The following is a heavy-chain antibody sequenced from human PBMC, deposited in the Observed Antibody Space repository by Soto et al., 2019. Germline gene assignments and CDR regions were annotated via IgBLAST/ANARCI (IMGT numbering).Heavy chain of an antibody. CDR1: GGSFSGDY. V-gene: IGHV4-34*01. Sequence: SETLSLTCAVYGGSFSGDYWSWIHQPPGKGLGWIGEINHSGSTNYNPSLKSRVTISVDTSKNQVSLKLSSVTAADTAVYYCARGGRCLEWLLGRYDYYGMDVWGQGTTVTVSS. CDR2: INHSGST. D-gene: IGHD3-3*01. CDR3: ARGGRCLEWLLGRYDYYGMDV. J-gene: IGHJ6*02.